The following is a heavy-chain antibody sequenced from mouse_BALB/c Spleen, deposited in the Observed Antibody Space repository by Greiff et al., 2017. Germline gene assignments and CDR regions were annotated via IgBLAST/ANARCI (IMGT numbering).Heavy chain of an antibody. D-gene: IGHD2-14*01. Sequence: QVQLQQSGPELVKPGASVRISCKASGYTFTSYYIHWVKQRPGQGLEWIGWIYPGNVNTKYNEKFKGKATLTADKSSSTAYMQLSSLTSEDSAVYFCARGDYRYPYAMDYWGQGTSVTVSS. CDR2: IYPGNVNT. J-gene: IGHJ4*01. CDR1: GYTFTSYY. V-gene: IGHV1S56*01. CDR3: ARGDYRYPYAMDY.